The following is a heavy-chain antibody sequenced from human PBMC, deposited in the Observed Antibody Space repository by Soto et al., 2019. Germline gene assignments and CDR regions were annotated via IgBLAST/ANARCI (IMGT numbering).Heavy chain of an antibody. CDR2: ISYDGNNK. CDR1: GFNFNSYA. J-gene: IGHJ5*02. CDR3: ASSSGSGYQNFFDP. D-gene: IGHD3-22*01. V-gene: IGHV3-30-3*01. Sequence: GGSLRLSCVASGFNFNSYAMHWVRQAPGEGLEWVAVISYDGNNKYYADSVRGRFTISRDNSKNTLYLQMNSLRTEDTAVYYCASSSGSGYQNFFDPWGQGSLVTVSS.